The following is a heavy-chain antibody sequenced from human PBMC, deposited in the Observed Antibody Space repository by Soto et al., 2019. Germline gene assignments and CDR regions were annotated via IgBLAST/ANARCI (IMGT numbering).Heavy chain of an antibody. Sequence: SETLSLTCAVYGGSFSGYYWSWIRQPPGKGLEWIGEINHSGSTNYNPSLKSRVTISVDTSKNQFSLKLSSVTAADTAVYYCARGNQTTGRNYYYYYYGMDVWGQGTTVTVSS. CDR2: INHSGST. CDR3: ARGNQTTGRNYYYYYYGMDV. J-gene: IGHJ6*02. D-gene: IGHD4-4*01. CDR1: GGSFSGYY. V-gene: IGHV4-34*01.